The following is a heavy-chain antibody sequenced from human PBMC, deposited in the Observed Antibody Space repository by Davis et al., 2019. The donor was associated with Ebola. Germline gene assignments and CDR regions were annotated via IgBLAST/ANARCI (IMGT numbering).Heavy chain of an antibody. Sequence: PGGSLRLSCAASGFPFNRAWMSWVRQAPGKGLEWLGRIKSKADYGTTDYAAPVTGRFTISRDDSKNTLYLQMDSLKTEDTAVYYCTTTPSSSRYTSDVWGQGTTVTVSS. J-gene: IGHJ6*02. V-gene: IGHV3-15*01. CDR1: GFPFNRAW. D-gene: IGHD6-13*01. CDR2: IKSKADYGTT. CDR3: TTTPSSSRYTSDV.